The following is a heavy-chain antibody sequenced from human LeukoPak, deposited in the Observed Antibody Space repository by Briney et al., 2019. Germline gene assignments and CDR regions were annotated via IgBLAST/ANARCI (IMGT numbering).Heavy chain of an antibody. CDR2: IYYTGNT. Sequence: PSETLSLTCTVSGDSVSNGNYYWSWLRQPPGKALEWIGYIYYTGNTYYNPSLEGRVTISVDTSRNHFSVKLSSVTAADTAVYYCARDSPDYYDSSGYSNWFDPWGQGTLVTVSS. V-gene: IGHV4-61*03. CDR3: ARDSPDYYDSSGYSNWFDP. CDR1: GDSVSNGNYY. J-gene: IGHJ5*02. D-gene: IGHD3-22*01.